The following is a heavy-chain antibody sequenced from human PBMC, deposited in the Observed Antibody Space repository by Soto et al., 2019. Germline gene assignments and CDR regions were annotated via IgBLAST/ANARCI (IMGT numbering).Heavy chain of an antibody. V-gene: IGHV4-61*01. Sequence: SETLSLTCSVSGGSVSSDRNYWSWIRQPPGKGLEWIGYIYYSGTTNYNPSLKSRVTITRDTSKNQFSLKMTSVTAADTAVYYCARGQYDILTGYDWFDPWGQGTRVTVSS. CDR2: IYYSGTT. D-gene: IGHD3-9*01. J-gene: IGHJ5*02. CDR3: ARGQYDILTGYDWFDP. CDR1: GGSVSSDRNY.